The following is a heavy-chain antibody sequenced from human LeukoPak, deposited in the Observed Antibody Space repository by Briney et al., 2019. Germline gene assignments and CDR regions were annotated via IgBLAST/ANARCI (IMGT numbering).Heavy chain of an antibody. Sequence: PSETLSLTCAVYGGSFSGYYWSWIRQPPGKGLEWIGSMSYKYSGSTYYNPSLKSRVTISVDTSKNQFSLRLSSVTAADTAVYYCARHGMYSGSESYYDPFDYWGQGTLVTVSS. CDR3: ARHGMYSGSESYYDPFDY. J-gene: IGHJ4*02. D-gene: IGHD3-10*01. V-gene: IGHV4-34*01. CDR2: MSYKYSGST. CDR1: GGSFSGYY.